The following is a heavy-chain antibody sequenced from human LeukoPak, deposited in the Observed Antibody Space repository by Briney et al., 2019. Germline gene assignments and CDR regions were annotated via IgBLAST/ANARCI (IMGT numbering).Heavy chain of an antibody. D-gene: IGHD4/OR15-4a*01. J-gene: IGHJ3*02. V-gene: IGHV3-13*01. CDR2: IGTAGDT. CDR1: GFTFSSYD. CDR3: ARSLGAFDAFDI. Sequence: PGESLRLSCAASGFTFSSYDMHWVRQATGKGLEWVSAIGTAGDTYYPGSVKGRFTISRENAKNSLYLQMNSLRAGDTAVYYCARSLGAFDAFDIWGQGTMVTVSS.